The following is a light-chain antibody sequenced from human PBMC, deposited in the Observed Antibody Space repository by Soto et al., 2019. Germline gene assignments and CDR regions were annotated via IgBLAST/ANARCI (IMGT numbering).Light chain of an antibody. CDR3: QQYGSSSWT. CDR1: QSVSSNY. CDR2: SAS. V-gene: IGKV3-20*01. J-gene: IGKJ1*01. Sequence: EIVLTQSPCTLSFSPLERSTLSCRASQSVSSNYLAWYQQKPGQAPRLLIYSASSRATGIPDRFSGSGSGTDFILTISRLEPEDFAVYYCQQYGSSSWTFGQGTKVDIK.